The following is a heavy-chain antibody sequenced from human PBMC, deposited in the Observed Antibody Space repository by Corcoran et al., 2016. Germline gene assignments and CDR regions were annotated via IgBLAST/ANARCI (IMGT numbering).Heavy chain of an antibody. V-gene: IGHV1-69*01. CDR2: IIPIFGTA. J-gene: IGHJ6*02. D-gene: IGHD6-19*01. Sequence: QVQLVQSGAEVKKPGSSVKVSCKASGGTFSSYAISWVRQAPGQGLEWMGGIIPIFGTANYAQKFQGRVTITADESTSTAYMELSSLRSEDTAVYYCASGQHYSSGWVHYYYGMDVWGQGTTVTVSS. CDR1: GGTFSSYA. CDR3: ASGQHYSSGWVHYYYGMDV.